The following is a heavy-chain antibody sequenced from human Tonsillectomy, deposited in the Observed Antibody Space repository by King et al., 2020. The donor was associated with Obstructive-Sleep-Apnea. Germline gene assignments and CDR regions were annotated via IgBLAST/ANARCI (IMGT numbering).Heavy chain of an antibody. CDR1: GFTFSIAW. CDR2: IKSKNYGGTT. J-gene: IGHJ6*02. CDR3: TTGRTYWYIYYGMDV. V-gene: IGHV3-15*01. Sequence: VQLVESGGGLVKPGGSLRLSYAASGFTFSIAWMSWVRQAPGKGLEWVGHIKSKNYGGTTDYAAPVKGRFTISRDDSKNTLDLQMNSLKTEDTAVYYCTTGRTYWYIYYGMDVWGQGTTVTVSS. D-gene: IGHD1-1*01.